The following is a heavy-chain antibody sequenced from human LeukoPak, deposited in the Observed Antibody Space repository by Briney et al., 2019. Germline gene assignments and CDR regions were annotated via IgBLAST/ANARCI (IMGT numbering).Heavy chain of an antibody. Sequence: GASVKVSCKASGYTFTSYGISWVRQAPGQGLEWMGWISAYNGNTNYAQKLQGRVTMTTDTSTSTAYMELRSLRAEDTALYYCAKDSAAAKGAFDIWGQGTMVTVSS. V-gene: IGHV1-18*01. CDR3: AKDSAAAKGAFDI. J-gene: IGHJ3*02. D-gene: IGHD6-13*01. CDR1: GYTFTSYG. CDR2: ISAYNGNT.